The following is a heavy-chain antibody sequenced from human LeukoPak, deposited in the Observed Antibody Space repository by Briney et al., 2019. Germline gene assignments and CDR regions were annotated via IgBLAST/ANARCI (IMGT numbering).Heavy chain of an antibody. J-gene: IGHJ5*02. Sequence: SETLSLTCAVYGGSLSGYYWSWIRQPPGKGLEWIGEINHSGSTNYNPSLKSRVTISVDTSKNQFSLKLSSVTAADTAVYYCARQATGGGLGWFDPWGQGTLVTVSS. CDR2: INHSGST. CDR3: ARQATGGGLGWFDP. V-gene: IGHV4-34*01. CDR1: GGSLSGYY. D-gene: IGHD2-8*02.